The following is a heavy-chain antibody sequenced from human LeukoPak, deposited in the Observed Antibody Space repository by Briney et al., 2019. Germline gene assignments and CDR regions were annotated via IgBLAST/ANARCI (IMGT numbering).Heavy chain of an antibody. V-gene: IGHV1-69*13. CDR1: GGTFSCYA. J-gene: IGHJ4*02. Sequence: ASVKVSCKASGGTFSCYAISWVRQAPGQGLEWMGGIIPIFGTANYAQKFQGRVTITADESTSTAYMELSSLRSEDTAVYYCARGEVVTYFDYWGQGTLVTVSS. D-gene: IGHD4-23*01. CDR3: ARGEVVTYFDY. CDR2: IIPIFGTA.